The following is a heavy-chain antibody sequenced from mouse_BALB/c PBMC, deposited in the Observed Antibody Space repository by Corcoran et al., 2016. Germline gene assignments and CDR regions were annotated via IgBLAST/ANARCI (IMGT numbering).Heavy chain of an antibody. CDR2: INPNNGGT. Sequence: DVQLQQTGPELVKPGTSVKISCKTSGYTFTEYTMHWVKQSHGKSLGWIGGINPNNGGTSYNQKFKGKATLTVNKSSSTAYRELRSLTSEDSAVYYCARGGILHYYAMDYWGQGTSVTVSS. V-gene: IGHV1-22*01. CDR1: GYTFTEYT. J-gene: IGHJ4*01. CDR3: ARGGILHYYAMDY. D-gene: IGHD1-1*01.